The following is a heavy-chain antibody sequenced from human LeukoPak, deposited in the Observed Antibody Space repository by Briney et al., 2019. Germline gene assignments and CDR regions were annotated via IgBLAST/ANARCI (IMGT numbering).Heavy chain of an antibody. CDR3: ARTRTEYCSSTSCYRHYYYGMDV. D-gene: IGHD2-2*01. J-gene: IGHJ6*04. CDR2: IIPIFGTA. V-gene: IGHV1-69*01. Sequence: SVKVSCKASGGTFSIYAISWVRQAPGQGLEWMGGIIPIFGTANYAQKFQGRVTITADESTSTAYMELSSLRSEDTAVYYCARTRTEYCSSTSCYRHYYYGMDVWGKGTTVTVSS. CDR1: GGTFSIYA.